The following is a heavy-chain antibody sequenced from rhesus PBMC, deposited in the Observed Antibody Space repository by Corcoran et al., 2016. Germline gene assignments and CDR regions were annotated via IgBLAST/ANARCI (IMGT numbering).Heavy chain of an antibody. CDR3: ARGDSSGWYRGWVDY. V-gene: IGHV4-76*01. CDR1: GGSISSGYD. Sequence: QVQLQESGPGVVKPSETLSLTCAVSGGSISSGYDWSWIRQPPGKGLEWIGYIYGRSGSTNYNPSLKNRVTVSKDASKNQFSLKLSSVTAADTAVYYCARGDSSGWYRGWVDYWGQGVLVTVSS. J-gene: IGHJ4*01. D-gene: IGHD6-31*01. CDR2: IYGRSGST.